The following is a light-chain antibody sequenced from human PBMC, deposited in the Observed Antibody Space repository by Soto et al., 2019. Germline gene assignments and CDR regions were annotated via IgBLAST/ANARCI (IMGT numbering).Light chain of an antibody. CDR1: NSDVGGYDY. CDR3: SSYTKSDSWV. Sequence: QSALTQPASVSGSPGQSITISCTGTNSDVGGYDYVSWYQQRPGKAPKLMIYDVTNRPSGVSNRFSGSKSGNTASLTISGLQAEDEADYYCSSYTKSDSWVFGGGTKLTVL. V-gene: IGLV2-14*01. J-gene: IGLJ3*02. CDR2: DVT.